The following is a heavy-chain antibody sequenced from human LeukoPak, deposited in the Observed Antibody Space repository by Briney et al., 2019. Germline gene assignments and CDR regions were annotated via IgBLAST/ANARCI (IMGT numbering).Heavy chain of an antibody. V-gene: IGHV3-30*02. J-gene: IGHJ4*02. Sequence: GGSLRLSCAASGFTFSSYGMHWVRQAPGKGLEWVAFIRYDGSNKYYADSVKGRFTITRDNSKNTLYLQMNSLRAEDTAVYYCAKILVVVPAEHYFDYWGQGTLVTVSS. D-gene: IGHD2-2*01. CDR3: AKILVVVPAEHYFDY. CDR1: GFTFSSYG. CDR2: IRYDGSNK.